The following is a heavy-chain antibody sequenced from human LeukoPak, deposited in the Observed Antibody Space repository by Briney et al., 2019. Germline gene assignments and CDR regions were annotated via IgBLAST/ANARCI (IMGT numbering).Heavy chain of an antibody. V-gene: IGHV3-23*01. CDR3: AEIQGDGYFDY. J-gene: IGHJ4*02. CDR2: ISGSGVNT. CDR1: GFTFSSYA. D-gene: IGHD2-21*01. Sequence: PGGSLRLSCAASGFTFSSYAMSWVRQAPGKGLEWVSSISGSGVNTYYADPVKGVSTISRDNSKSILSLQMTSLRAEDAAVYYWAEIQGDGYFDYWGQGTLVTVSS.